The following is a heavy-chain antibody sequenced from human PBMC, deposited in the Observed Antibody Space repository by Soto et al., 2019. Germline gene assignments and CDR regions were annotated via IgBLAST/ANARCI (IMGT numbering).Heavy chain of an antibody. D-gene: IGHD3-3*01. J-gene: IGHJ4*02. Sequence: SETLSLTCAVYGGSFSGYYWSWIRQPPGKGLEWIGEINHSGSTNYNPSLKSRVTISVDTSKNQFSLKLSSVTAADTAVYYCARVLVSFDYWGQGTLVTVSS. CDR1: GGSFSGYY. CDR3: ARVLVSFDY. V-gene: IGHV4-34*01. CDR2: INHSGST.